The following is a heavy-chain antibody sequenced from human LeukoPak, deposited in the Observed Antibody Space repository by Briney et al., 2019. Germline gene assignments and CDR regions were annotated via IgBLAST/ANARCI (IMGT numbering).Heavy chain of an antibody. Sequence: GSLRLSCAASGFTFSGHPIHWVRQAPGKGLEWVAVISSDGSDKYYSDSVKGRFTVSRDNSKDTLFLQMNSLRAEDTAMYYCARDYFGSIDYWGQGTLVTVSS. CDR2: ISSDGSDK. J-gene: IGHJ4*02. D-gene: IGHD3-3*01. CDR1: GFTFSGHP. V-gene: IGHV3-30-3*01. CDR3: ARDYFGSIDY.